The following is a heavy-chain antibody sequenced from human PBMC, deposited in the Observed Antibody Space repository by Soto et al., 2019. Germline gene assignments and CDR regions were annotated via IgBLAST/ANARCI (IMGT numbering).Heavy chain of an antibody. Sequence: QVQLVQSGAEVKKPGSSVKVSCKASGGTFSSYAISWVRQAPGQGLEWMGGIIPIFGTANYAQKFQGRVTITADESTSTAYMELSSLRSEDTAVYYCARSPRRGGYCSSTGCYLSGYYYGMDVWGQGTTVTVSS. V-gene: IGHV1-69*01. J-gene: IGHJ6*02. CDR2: IIPIFGTA. CDR3: ARSPRRGGYCSSTGCYLSGYYYGMDV. D-gene: IGHD2-2*01. CDR1: GGTFSSYA.